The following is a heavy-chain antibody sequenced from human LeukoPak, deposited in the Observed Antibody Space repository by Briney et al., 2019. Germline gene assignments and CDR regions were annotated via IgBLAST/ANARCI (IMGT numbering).Heavy chain of an antibody. Sequence: GGSLRLSCAASGFTFSSSAMTWVHQTPGKGLEWVSMISGGGGTTYAADSVKGRLTISRDNSKNTLYLQMSSLRAEDTAVYYCAKYRSGYPFFDSWGHGTLVTVSS. D-gene: IGHD3-3*01. CDR3: AKYRSGYPFFDS. J-gene: IGHJ5*01. CDR1: GFTFSSSA. CDR2: ISGGGGTT. V-gene: IGHV3-23*01.